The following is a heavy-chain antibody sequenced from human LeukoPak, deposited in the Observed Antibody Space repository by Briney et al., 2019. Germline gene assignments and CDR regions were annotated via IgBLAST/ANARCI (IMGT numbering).Heavy chain of an antibody. CDR2: IFPGDSQT. Sequence: EALKIYCKGSGYNFNSYWIGWVRQMPGKSLEWMVIIFPGDSQTRNSPPFQSHVTTSADKSINTAYLQWSSLKASDTGIYYCARVSGTTWPGHFFDYWGQGTLVTVSS. CDR3: ARVSGTTWPGHFFDY. V-gene: IGHV5-51*01. CDR1: GYNFNSYW. D-gene: IGHD1-7*01. J-gene: IGHJ4*02.